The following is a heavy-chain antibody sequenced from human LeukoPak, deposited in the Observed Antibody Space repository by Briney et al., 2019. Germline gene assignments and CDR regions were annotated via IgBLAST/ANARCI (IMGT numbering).Heavy chain of an antibody. Sequence: GGSLRLSCAASGLTFDDYVMHWVRQAPGKGLEWVSGISWNSGSIGYADSVKGRFTISRDNAKNSLYLQMNSLRAEDTALYYCAKDMVATSDAFDIWGQGTMVTVSS. J-gene: IGHJ3*02. D-gene: IGHD3-10*01. V-gene: IGHV3-9*01. CDR1: GLTFDDYV. CDR3: AKDMVATSDAFDI. CDR2: ISWNSGSI.